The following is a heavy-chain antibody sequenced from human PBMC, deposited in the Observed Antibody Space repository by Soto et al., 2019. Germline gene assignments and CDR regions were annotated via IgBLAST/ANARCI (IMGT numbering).Heavy chain of an antibody. CDR2: IYYSGST. D-gene: IGHD3-16*01. Sequence: TSETLSLTCTVSGGSISSYYWSWIRQPPGKGLEWIGYIYYSGSTNYNPSLKSRVTISVDTSKSQFSLKLSSVTAADTAVYYCARTSIMITFGGVSGTFDYWGQGTLVTVSS. CDR1: GGSISSYY. V-gene: IGHV4-59*01. CDR3: ARTSIMITFGGVSGTFDY. J-gene: IGHJ4*02.